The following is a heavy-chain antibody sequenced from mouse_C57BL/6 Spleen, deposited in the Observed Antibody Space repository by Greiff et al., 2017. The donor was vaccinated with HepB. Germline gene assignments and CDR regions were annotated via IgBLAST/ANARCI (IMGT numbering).Heavy chain of an antibody. Sequence: QVQLQQPGAELVRPGSSVKLSCKASGYTFTSYWMHWVKQRPIQGLEWIGNIDPSDSETHYNQKFKDKATLTVDKSSSTAYMQLSSLTSEDSAVYYCARAPRYYYGVVNYFDYWGQGTTLTVSS. V-gene: IGHV1-52*01. CDR2: IDPSDSET. D-gene: IGHD1-1*01. CDR3: ARAPRYYYGVVNYFDY. J-gene: IGHJ2*01. CDR1: GYTFTSYW.